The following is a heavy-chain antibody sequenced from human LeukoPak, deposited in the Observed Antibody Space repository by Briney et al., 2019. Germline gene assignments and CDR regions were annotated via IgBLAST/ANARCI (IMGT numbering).Heavy chain of an antibody. CDR3: ARVWGGEYYHYMDV. J-gene: IGHJ6*03. CDR2: IYTSGST. CDR1: GGSFCSGSYY. D-gene: IGHD3-10*01. Sequence: SQTLSLTCTVSGGSFCSGSYYWSWIRQPAGKGLEWIGRIYTSGSTNYNPSLKSRVTISVDTSKNQFSLKLSSVTAADTAVYYCARVWGGEYYHYMDVWGKGTTVTISS. V-gene: IGHV4-61*02.